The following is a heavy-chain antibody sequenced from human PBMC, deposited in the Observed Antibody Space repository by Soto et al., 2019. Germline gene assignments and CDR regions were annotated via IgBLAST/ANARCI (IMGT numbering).Heavy chain of an antibody. D-gene: IGHD3-10*01. CDR2: ISVSGCST. V-gene: IGHV3-23*01. Sequence: PGGSLRLSCAASGFTCSSYAMRWVRQAPGKGLEWVSAISVSGCSTYYADSVKGRFTISRDISKNTVYLQMNGLRVEDTAVYYCAKDMVQWVETFGYWGHGTLVTVSS. CDR1: GFTCSSYA. CDR3: AKDMVQWVETFGY. J-gene: IGHJ4*01.